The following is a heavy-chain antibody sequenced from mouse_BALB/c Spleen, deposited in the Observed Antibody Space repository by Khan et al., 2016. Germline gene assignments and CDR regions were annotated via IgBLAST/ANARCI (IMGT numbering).Heavy chain of an antibody. V-gene: IGHV1-4*02. CDR1: GYIFTTYL. J-gene: IGHJ2*01. CDR2: INPSSGYT. CDR3: ARSRGDYFDY. Sequence: QVQLKQSAAELARPGASVKMSCKASGYIFTTYLMYWVKQRPGQGLEWIGHINPSSGYTEYNQKFKDKTTLTADKSSSTAYMQLSSLSAEDSAVYYYARSRGDYFDYWGQGTTLTVSS. D-gene: IGHD3-3*01.